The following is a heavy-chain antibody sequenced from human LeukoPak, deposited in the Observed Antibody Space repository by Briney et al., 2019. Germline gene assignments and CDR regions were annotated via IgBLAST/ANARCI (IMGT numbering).Heavy chain of an antibody. CDR3: ARGGSVVRGVYYFDY. D-gene: IGHD3-10*01. CDR1: GYTFTGYY. CDR2: INPNSGGT. V-gene: IGHV1-2*02. Sequence: ASVKVSCKASGYTFTGYYMHWVRQAPGQGLEWMGWINPNSGGTNYAQKFQGRVTMTRDTSISTAYMELSRLRSDDTAVYYCARGGSVVRGVYYFDYWGQGTLVTVSS. J-gene: IGHJ4*02.